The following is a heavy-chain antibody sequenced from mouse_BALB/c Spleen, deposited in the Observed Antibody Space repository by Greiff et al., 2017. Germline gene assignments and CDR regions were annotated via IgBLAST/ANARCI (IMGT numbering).Heavy chain of an antibody. J-gene: IGHJ3*01. CDR1: GFAFSSYD. Sequence: EVQLKQSGGGLVKPGGSLKLSCAASGFAFSSYDMSWVRQTPEKRLEWVAYISSGGGSTYYPDTVKGRFTISRDNAKNTLYLQMSSLKSEDTAMYYCARQRDGSSSFAYWGQGTLVTVSA. CDR2: ISSGGGST. CDR3: ARQRDGSSSFAY. V-gene: IGHV5-12-1*01. D-gene: IGHD1-1*01.